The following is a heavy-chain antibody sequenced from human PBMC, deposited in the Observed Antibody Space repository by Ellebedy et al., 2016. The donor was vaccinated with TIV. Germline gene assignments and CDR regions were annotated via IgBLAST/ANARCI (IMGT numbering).Heavy chain of an antibody. Sequence: GESLKISCKGSGYSFTSYWISWVRQMPGKGLEWMGIIYPGDSDTRYSPSFQGHVTISADKSISTAYLQWSSLKASDTAMYYCARHWGSEYYDSSGYYPLDYWGQGTLVTVSS. V-gene: IGHV5-51*01. J-gene: IGHJ4*02. CDR1: GYSFTSYW. CDR3: ARHWGSEYYDSSGYYPLDY. CDR2: IYPGDSDT. D-gene: IGHD3-22*01.